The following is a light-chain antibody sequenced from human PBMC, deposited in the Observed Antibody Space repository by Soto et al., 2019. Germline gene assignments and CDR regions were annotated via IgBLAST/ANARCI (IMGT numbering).Light chain of an antibody. CDR2: EVS. V-gene: IGLV2-14*01. J-gene: IGLJ2*01. CDR1: SSDVGGYNY. CDR3: SSYTSSNTYVI. Sequence: QSALTQPASVSGSPGQSITISCSGNSSDVGGYNYVSWYQQYPGKVPKLMIYEVSNRPSGVSSRFSGSKSGNTASLTISGLQAEDEAHYYCSSYTSSNTYVIFGGGTKLTVL.